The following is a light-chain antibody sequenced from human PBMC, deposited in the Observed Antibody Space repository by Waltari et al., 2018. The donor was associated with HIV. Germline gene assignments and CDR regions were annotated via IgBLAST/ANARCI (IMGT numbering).Light chain of an antibody. J-gene: IGLJ2*01. CDR2: DVN. CDR3: AAYAGNNIVI. Sequence: QSALTQPPSASGSPGQSVTVSCTGTSSDIGYFNYVSWYQQHPGKAPKLLIYDVNKRPSGVPVRFAASNSGATASLTVSGLLAEDEADYYCAAYAGNNIVIFGGGTEVTV. V-gene: IGLV2-8*01. CDR1: SSDIGYFNY.